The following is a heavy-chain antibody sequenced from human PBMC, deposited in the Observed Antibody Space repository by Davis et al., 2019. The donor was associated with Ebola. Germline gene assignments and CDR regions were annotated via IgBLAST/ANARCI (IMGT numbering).Heavy chain of an antibody. CDR2: ITSSGSHI. J-gene: IGHJ4*01. D-gene: IGHD4-11*01. CDR3: AKVQYSNYVTFDY. V-gene: IGHV3-21*04. CDR1: GFTFGSYW. Sequence: GESLKISCAASGFTFGSYWMSWVRQAPGKGLEWVSSITSSGSHIYYADSVKGRFTISRDNAKNSVYLQINSLRAEDTAVYYCAKVQYSNYVTFDYWGQGTLVTVSS.